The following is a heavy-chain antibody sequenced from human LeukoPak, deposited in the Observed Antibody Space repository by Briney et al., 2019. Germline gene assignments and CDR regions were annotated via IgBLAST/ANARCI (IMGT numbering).Heavy chain of an antibody. CDR2: IYTSGST. J-gene: IGHJ4*02. Sequence: PSETLSLTCTVSGGSISSGSYYWSWIRQPAGKGLEWIGRIYTSGSTNYNPSLKSRVTITVDTSKNQFSLKLSSVTAADTAVYYCAITHGSGSPVDWGQGTLVTVSS. CDR3: AITHGSGSPVD. V-gene: IGHV4-61*02. CDR1: GGSISSGSYY. D-gene: IGHD3-10*01.